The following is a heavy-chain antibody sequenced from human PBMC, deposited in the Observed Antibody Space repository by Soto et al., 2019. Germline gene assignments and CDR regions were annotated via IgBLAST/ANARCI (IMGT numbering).Heavy chain of an antibody. CDR3: AKSPGYGDYGRHWYFDL. V-gene: IGHV3-23*01. J-gene: IGHJ2*01. CDR1: GFTFSSYA. D-gene: IGHD4-17*01. CDR2: ISGSGGST. Sequence: EVQLLESGGGLVQPGGSLRLSCAASGFTFSSYAMSWVRQAPGKGLEWVSAISGSGGSTYYADSVKGRFTISRDNSKNTLYLHMNSLRAEDTAVYYCAKSPGYGDYGRHWYFDLWGRGTLVTVSS.